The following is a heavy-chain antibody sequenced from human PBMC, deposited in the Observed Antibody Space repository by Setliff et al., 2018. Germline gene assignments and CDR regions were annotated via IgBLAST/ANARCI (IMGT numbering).Heavy chain of an antibody. CDR1: GFTFSDYS. D-gene: IGHD4-4*01. Sequence: PGGSLRLSCAASGFTFSDYSMNWVRQAPGKGLEWVSDISGSGGSTYYADSVKGRFTISRDNSENTLYLQMNSLRADDTAVYYCARERVTTLLLRYYYYYMDVWGKGTTVTVSS. V-gene: IGHV3-23*01. J-gene: IGHJ6*03. CDR3: ARERVTTLLLRYYYYYMDV. CDR2: ISGSGGST.